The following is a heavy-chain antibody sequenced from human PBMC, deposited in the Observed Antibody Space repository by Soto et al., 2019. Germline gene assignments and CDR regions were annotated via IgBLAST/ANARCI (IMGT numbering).Heavy chain of an antibody. J-gene: IGHJ4*02. D-gene: IGHD3-22*01. V-gene: IGHV4-31*03. CDR1: GGSISSGGYY. Sequence: SETMSLTCTVSGGSISSGGYYWSWIRQHPGKGLEWIGYIYYSGSTYYNPSLKSRVTISVDTSKNQFSLKLSSVTAADTAVYYCARGLVTMIPDYWGQGTLVTVSS. CDR2: IYYSGST. CDR3: ARGLVTMIPDY.